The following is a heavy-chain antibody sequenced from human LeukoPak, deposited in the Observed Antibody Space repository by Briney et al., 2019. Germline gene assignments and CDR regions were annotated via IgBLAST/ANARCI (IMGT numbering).Heavy chain of an antibody. CDR2: IKEDGTET. CDR3: AKEGRSLQTY. J-gene: IGHJ4*01. D-gene: IGHD5-24*01. Sequence: GGSLRLSCAASGFTFSSYAMSWVRQAPGKGLEWVSNIKEDGTETYYVDSVKGRFTISRDNAKNSLYLQMNSLRVEDRAVYYCAKEGRSLQTYWGQEPWSPSPQ. CDR1: GFTFSSYA. V-gene: IGHV3-7*03.